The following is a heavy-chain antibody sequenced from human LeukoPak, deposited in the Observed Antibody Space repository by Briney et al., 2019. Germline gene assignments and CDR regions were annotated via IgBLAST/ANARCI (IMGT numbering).Heavy chain of an antibody. J-gene: IGHJ4*02. V-gene: IGHV1-69*04. Sequence: GASVKVSCKASGGTFSSYAISWVRQAPGQGLEWMGRIIPILGIANYAQKFQGRVTITADKSTSTAYMELSSLRSEDTAVYYCARRYYYDSSGYGLGDYWGQGTLVTVSS. CDR1: GGTFSSYA. CDR2: IIPILGIA. D-gene: IGHD3-22*01. CDR3: ARRYYYDSSGYGLGDY.